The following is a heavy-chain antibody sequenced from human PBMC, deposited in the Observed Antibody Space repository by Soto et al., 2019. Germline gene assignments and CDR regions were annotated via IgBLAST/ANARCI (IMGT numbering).Heavy chain of an antibody. D-gene: IGHD3-22*01. Sequence: GGSLRLSCAASGFPFSSYAMSWVRQAPGKGLEWVSAISGSGGSTYYADSVKGRFTISRDNSKNTLYLQMNSLRAEDTAVYYCAKDREVTMIVVVIYYFDYWGQGTLVTVSS. CDR1: GFPFSSYA. CDR3: AKDREVTMIVVVIYYFDY. CDR2: ISGSGGST. J-gene: IGHJ4*02. V-gene: IGHV3-23*01.